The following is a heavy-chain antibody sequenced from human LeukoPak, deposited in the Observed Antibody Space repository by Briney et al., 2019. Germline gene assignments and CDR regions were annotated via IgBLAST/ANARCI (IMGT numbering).Heavy chain of an antibody. D-gene: IGHD3-10*01. V-gene: IGHV4-39*07. Sequence: SETLSLTCTVSGASITTTNYYWGWIRQPPGKGLEWIGNIYHSGDTYCNPSLKSRVTISVDTSKNQFSLKLSSVTAADTAVYYCAREDYYGSAADYWGQGTLVTVSS. CDR3: AREDYYGSAADY. CDR1: GASITTTNYY. CDR2: IYHSGDT. J-gene: IGHJ4*02.